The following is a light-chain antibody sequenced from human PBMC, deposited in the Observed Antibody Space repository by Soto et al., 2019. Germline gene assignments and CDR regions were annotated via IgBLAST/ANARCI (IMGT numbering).Light chain of an antibody. J-gene: IGLJ1*01. CDR2: DVS. V-gene: IGLV2-14*03. CDR1: SSDVGGYNY. CDR3: RSYTSTITLDV. Sequence: QSALTQPASVSGSPGQSITISCTGTSSDVGGYNYVSWYQHHPGKAPKLMIYDVSNRPSGVSNRFSGSKSGNTASLTISGLQAEDEADYYCRSYTSTITLDVFGTGTKVTVL.